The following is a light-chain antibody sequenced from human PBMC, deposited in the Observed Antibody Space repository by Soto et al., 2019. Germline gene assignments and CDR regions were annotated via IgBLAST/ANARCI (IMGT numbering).Light chain of an antibody. Sequence: EIVLTQSPGTLSLSPGERATLSCRASQSVSSTYLAWYQQKLGQSPGLLIYGASSRATGIPDRFSGSGSGTDFTLTISGLEPEDFAVYYCQQCGSSPLTFGGGTKVEIK. J-gene: IGKJ4*01. CDR2: GAS. V-gene: IGKV3-20*01. CDR1: QSVSSTY. CDR3: QQCGSSPLT.